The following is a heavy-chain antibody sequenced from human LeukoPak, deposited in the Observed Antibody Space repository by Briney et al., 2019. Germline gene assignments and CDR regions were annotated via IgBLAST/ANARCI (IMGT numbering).Heavy chain of an antibody. Sequence: PGGSLRLSCAASGFIFSSYGMHWVRQAPGKGLEWVSAINWNGGNTAYADSMKGRFTISRDNAKNSLYLQLSSLRAEDTALYYCARRRRGNTVPYYYYMDVWGTGTTVIVSS. CDR3: ARRRRGNTVPYYYYMDV. CDR1: GFIFSSYG. V-gene: IGHV3-20*04. D-gene: IGHD1-26*01. J-gene: IGHJ6*03. CDR2: INWNGGNT.